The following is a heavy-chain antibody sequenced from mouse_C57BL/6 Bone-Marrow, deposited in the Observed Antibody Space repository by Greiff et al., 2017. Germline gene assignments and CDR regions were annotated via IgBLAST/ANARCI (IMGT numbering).Heavy chain of an antibody. J-gene: IGHJ1*03. CDR3: ARPHYYGSSPDYFDV. V-gene: IGHV1-81*01. Sequence: QVQLQQSGAELARPGASVKLSCKASGYTFTSYGISWVKQRTGQGLEWIGEIYPRSGNTYYNEKFKGKATLTADKSSSTAYMELRSLTSEYSAVYFCARPHYYGSSPDYFDVWGTGTTVTVSS. D-gene: IGHD1-1*01. CDR2: IYPRSGNT. CDR1: GYTFTSYG.